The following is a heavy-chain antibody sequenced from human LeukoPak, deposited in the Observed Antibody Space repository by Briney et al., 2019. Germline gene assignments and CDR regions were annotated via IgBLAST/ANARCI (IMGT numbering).Heavy chain of an antibody. CDR2: IYYSGST. Sequence: PSETLSLTCTVSGGSISSYYWSWIRQPPGKGLEWIGYIYYSGSTNYNPSLKSRVTISVDTSKNQFSLKLSSVTAADTAVYYCARLLVVVPYWGSFDYWGQGTLVTVSS. CDR1: GGSISSYY. V-gene: IGHV4-59*12. CDR3: ARLLVVVPYWGSFDY. D-gene: IGHD2-2*01. J-gene: IGHJ4*02.